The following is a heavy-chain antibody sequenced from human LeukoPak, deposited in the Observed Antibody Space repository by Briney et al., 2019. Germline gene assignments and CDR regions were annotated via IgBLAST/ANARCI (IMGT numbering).Heavy chain of an antibody. CDR1: GFTFSSYA. V-gene: IGHV3-23*01. CDR2: ISGSGGST. CDR3: AKGRRSSGWYSPFDY. Sequence: GGSLRLSCAASGFTFSSYAMSWVRQAPGRGLEWVSLISGSGGSTYYADSVKGRFTISRDNSKNTLYLQMNSLRAEDTAVYYCAKGRRSSGWYSPFDYWGQGTLVTVSS. D-gene: IGHD6-19*01. J-gene: IGHJ4*02.